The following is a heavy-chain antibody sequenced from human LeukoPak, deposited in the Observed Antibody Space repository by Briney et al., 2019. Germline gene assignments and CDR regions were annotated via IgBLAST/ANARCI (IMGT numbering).Heavy chain of an antibody. V-gene: IGHV3-74*01. D-gene: IGHD2-2*01. CDR1: GFTFRSYW. CDR2: IDSDGSTT. CDR3: ARSTYGRVDY. Sequence: SGGSLRLSCAASGFTFRSYWMHRVRQAPGKGLVWVSRIDSDGSTTSYADSVKGRFTMSRDNAKNTLYLQMNSLRAEDTAVYYCARSTYGRVDYWGQGTLVTVSS. J-gene: IGHJ4*02.